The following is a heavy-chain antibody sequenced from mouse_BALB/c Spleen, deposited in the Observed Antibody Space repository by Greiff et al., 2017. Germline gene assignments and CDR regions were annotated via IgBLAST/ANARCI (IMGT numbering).Heavy chain of an antibody. Sequence: AMSWVRQTPEKRLEWVASISSGGSTYYPDSVKGRFTISRDNARNILYLQMSSLRSEDTAMYYCARDWAMDYWGQGTSVTVSS. J-gene: IGHJ4*01. CDR2: ISSGGST. D-gene: IGHD4-1*01. CDR3: ARDWAMDY. CDR1: A. V-gene: IGHV5-6-5*01.